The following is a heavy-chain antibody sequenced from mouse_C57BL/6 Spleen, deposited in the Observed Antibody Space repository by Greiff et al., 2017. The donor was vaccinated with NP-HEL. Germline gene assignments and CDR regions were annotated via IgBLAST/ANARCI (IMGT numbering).Heavy chain of an antibody. V-gene: IGHV5-17*01. CDR3: ARGSTVVATDFAY. J-gene: IGHJ3*01. D-gene: IGHD1-1*01. Sequence: EVHLVESGGGLVKPGGSLKLSCAASGFTFSDYGMHWVRQAPEKGLEWVAYISSGSSTIYYADTVKGRFTISRDNAKNTLFLQMTSLRSEDTAMYYWARGSTVVATDFAYWGQGTLVTVSA. CDR2: ISSGSSTI. CDR1: GFTFSDYG.